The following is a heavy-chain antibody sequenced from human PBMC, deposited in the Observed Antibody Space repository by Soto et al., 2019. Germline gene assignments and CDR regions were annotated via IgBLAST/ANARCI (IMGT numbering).Heavy chain of an antibody. CDR3: TKDTIPFSTPVIATGGAY. CDR1: GFTFTRAW. Sequence: GGSLRLSCATSGFTFTRAWMSWVRQVPGKGLEWVGRIRSETDGGTADYGSTVDARFTISRDDSKRVVFLQIDNVRTDDTAFYYCTKDTIPFSTPVIATGGAYWGQGALVTVSS. CDR2: IRSETDGGTA. J-gene: IGHJ4*02. V-gene: IGHV3-15*01. D-gene: IGHD2-21*01.